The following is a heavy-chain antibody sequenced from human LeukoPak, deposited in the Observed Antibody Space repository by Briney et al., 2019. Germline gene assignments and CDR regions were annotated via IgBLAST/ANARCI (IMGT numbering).Heavy chain of an antibody. J-gene: IGHJ4*02. Sequence: PSETLSLTCTVSGGSISSSSYYWSWIRQPAGKGLEWIGRIYSSGSPNYNPSLKSRVTMVDASKNQFSLKLNSVTAADTAIYYCAGQRTSFWSFDYWGQGTLVTVSS. CDR3: AGQRTSFWSFDY. CDR1: GGSISSSSYY. CDR2: IYSSGSP. D-gene: IGHD2-2*01. V-gene: IGHV4-61*02.